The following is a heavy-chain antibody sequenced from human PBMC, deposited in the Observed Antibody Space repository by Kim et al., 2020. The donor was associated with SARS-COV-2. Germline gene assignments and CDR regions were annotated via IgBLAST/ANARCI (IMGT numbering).Heavy chain of an antibody. Sequence: YVDSVKGRFTIYRDNAKKSLYLQMNSLRAEDTAVYYCARDRIAAAGTVGYWGQGTLVTVSS. CDR3: ARDRIAAAGTVGY. D-gene: IGHD6-13*01. V-gene: IGHV3-7*01. J-gene: IGHJ4*02.